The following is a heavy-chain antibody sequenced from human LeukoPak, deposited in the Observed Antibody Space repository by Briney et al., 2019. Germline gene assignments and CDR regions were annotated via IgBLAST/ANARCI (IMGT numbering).Heavy chain of an antibody. D-gene: IGHD6-19*01. J-gene: IGHJ5*02. CDR3: ARGQWLVRAGEVWFDP. Sequence: SETLSLTCTVSGGSISSYYWSWIRQPAGKGLEWIGRIYTSGSTNYNPSLKSRVTMSVDTSKNQFSLKLSSVTAADTAVYYCARGQWLVRAGEVWFDPWGQGTLVTVSS. CDR2: IYTSGST. V-gene: IGHV4-4*07. CDR1: GGSISSYY.